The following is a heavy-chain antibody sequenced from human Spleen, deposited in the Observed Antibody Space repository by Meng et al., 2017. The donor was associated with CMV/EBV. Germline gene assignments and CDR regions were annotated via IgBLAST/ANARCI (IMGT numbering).Heavy chain of an antibody. CDR3: ARGGSDYYFDY. V-gene: IGHV4-31*03. CDR1: GGSIRSGAYY. D-gene: IGHD2-21*02. Sequence: SETLSLTCTVSGGSIRSGAYYWTWIRQHPEKGLEWIGYIFYSHTTDYNPSLKSRVSISVDTSKNQFSLILSSVTAADTAVYYCARGGSDYYFDYWGQGTLVTVSS. J-gene: IGHJ4*02. CDR2: IFYSHTT.